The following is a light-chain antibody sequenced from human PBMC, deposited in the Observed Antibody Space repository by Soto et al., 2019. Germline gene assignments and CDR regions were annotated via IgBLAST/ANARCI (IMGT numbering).Light chain of an antibody. CDR1: QSVSSSY. CDR2: GAS. J-gene: IGKJ2*01. V-gene: IGKV3-20*01. Sequence: EIVLTQSPGTLSLSPGERATLSCRASQSVSSSYLAWYQQKPGQAPRLLIYGASSRATGIPDRFSGSGSGTDFTLTISRLEPEDFAVSYCQQYGSSLRTFGQGTKLEIK. CDR3: QQYGSSLRT.